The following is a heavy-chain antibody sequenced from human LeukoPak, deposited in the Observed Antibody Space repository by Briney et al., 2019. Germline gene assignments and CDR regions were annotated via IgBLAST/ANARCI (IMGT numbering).Heavy chain of an antibody. J-gene: IGHJ4*02. D-gene: IGHD4-17*01. CDR3: ARGRPGRYYFDY. Sequence: SETLSLTCTVSGGSISSYYWSWIRQPPGKGLEWIGYIYYSGSTNYNPSLKSRVTISADTSKNQFSLKLSSVTAADTAVYYCARGRPGRYYFDYWGQGTLVTVSS. CDR1: GGSISSYY. V-gene: IGHV4-59*01. CDR2: IYYSGST.